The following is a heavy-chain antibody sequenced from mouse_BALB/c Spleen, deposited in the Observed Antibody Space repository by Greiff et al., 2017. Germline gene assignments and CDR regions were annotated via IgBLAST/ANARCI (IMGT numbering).Heavy chain of an antibody. CDR2: ISSGSSTI. CDR1: GFTFSSFG. Sequence: EVKLVESGGGLVQPGGSRKLSCAASGFTFSSFGMHWVRQAPEKGLEWVAYISSGSSTIYYADTVKGRFTISRDNPKNTLFLQMTSLRSEDTAMYYCARYSYGSSWYFDVWGAGTTVTVSS. J-gene: IGHJ1*01. V-gene: IGHV5-17*02. CDR3: ARYSYGSSWYFDV. D-gene: IGHD1-1*01.